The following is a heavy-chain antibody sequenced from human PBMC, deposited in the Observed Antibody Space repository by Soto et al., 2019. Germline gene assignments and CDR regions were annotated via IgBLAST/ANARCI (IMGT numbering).Heavy chain of an antibody. D-gene: IGHD2-21*02. CDR1: GFTLRNYE. CDR2: ISGSNNNI. Sequence: PGGSLRLSCAAPGFTLRNYEMNWVRQAPGKGLEWISKISGSNNNIYYADSVRGRFTISRDNAKNSLYLQMNSLRAEDTAIYYCASERLCGADCYFFDNWGQGTQVTVSS. V-gene: IGHV3-48*03. CDR3: ASERLCGADCYFFDN. J-gene: IGHJ4*02.